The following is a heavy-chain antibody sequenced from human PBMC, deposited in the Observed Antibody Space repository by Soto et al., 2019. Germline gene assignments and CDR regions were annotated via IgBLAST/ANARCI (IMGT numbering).Heavy chain of an antibody. J-gene: IGHJ6*02. CDR1: GGSISSGGYY. Sequence: SETLSLTCTVSGGSISSGGYYWSWIRQHPGKGLEWIGYIYYSGSTYYNPSLKSRVTISVDTSKNQFSLKLSSVTAADTAVYYCARTIWFGELLSADYYYYGMDVWGQGTTVTVSS. D-gene: IGHD3-10*01. CDR2: IYYSGST. V-gene: IGHV4-31*03. CDR3: ARTIWFGELLSADYYYYGMDV.